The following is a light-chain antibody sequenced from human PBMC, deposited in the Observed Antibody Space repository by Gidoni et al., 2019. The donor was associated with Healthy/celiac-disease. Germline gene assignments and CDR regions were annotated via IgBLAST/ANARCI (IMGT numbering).Light chain of an antibody. CDR3: QQYNSYPWT. V-gene: IGKV1-5*03. CDR2: KAS. J-gene: IGKJ1*01. Sequence: DIQRTQAPSTLSASVGARVTITCRARQSISSWLAWYQPKPGKAPKLLIYKASSLESGVPSRFSGSGSGTEFTLTISSLQPDDFATYYCQQYNSYPWTFXQXTKVELK. CDR1: QSISSW.